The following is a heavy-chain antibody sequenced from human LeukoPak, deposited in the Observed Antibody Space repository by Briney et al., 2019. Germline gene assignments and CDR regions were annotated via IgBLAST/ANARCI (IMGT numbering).Heavy chain of an antibody. CDR2: ISAYNGNT. CDR1: GYTLTSYG. D-gene: IGHD1-26*01. CDR3: ARGWELYDAFDI. J-gene: IGHJ3*02. V-gene: IGHV1-18*01. Sequence: ASVKVSRKASGYTLTSYGISWVRQAPGQGLEWMGWISAYNGNTNYAQKLQGRVTMTTDTSTSTAYMELRSLRSDDTAVYYCARGWELYDAFDIWGQGTMVTVSS.